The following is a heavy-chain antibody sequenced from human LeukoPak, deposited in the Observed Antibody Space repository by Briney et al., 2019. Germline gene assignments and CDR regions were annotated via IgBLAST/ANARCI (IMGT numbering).Heavy chain of an antibody. CDR2: ISYDGSNK. V-gene: IGHV3-30-3*01. Sequence: GRSLRLSCAASGFTFSSYAMHWARQAPGKGLEWVAVISYDGSNKYYADSVKGRFTISRDNSKNTLYLQMNSLRAEDTAVYYCAISVVPYAFDIWGQGTIVTVSS. D-gene: IGHD2-2*01. CDR3: AISVVPYAFDI. J-gene: IGHJ3*02. CDR1: GFTFSSYA.